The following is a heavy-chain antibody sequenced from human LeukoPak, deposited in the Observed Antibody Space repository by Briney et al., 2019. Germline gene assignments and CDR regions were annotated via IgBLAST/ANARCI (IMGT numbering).Heavy chain of an antibody. CDR3: ARDRAVKARIGGMDV. CDR2: ISESSSHT. Sequence: GGSLRLSCAASGFTFSSYSMNWVRQAPGKGLEWVSYISESSSHTYYADSVKGRFTISRDNAKNSLYLQMNSPRVEDTGLYYCARDRAVKARIGGMDVWGQGTTVIVSS. V-gene: IGHV3-21*06. CDR1: GFTFSSYS. D-gene: IGHD5-24*01. J-gene: IGHJ6*02.